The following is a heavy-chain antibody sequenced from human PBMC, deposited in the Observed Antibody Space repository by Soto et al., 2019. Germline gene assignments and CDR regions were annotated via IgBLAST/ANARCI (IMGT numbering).Heavy chain of an antibody. J-gene: IGHJ4*02. CDR2: INAGNGDT. D-gene: IGHD6-19*01. CDR3: ARTTSYSSGSRAFDY. V-gene: IGHV1-3*01. CDR1: GYTFTSYA. Sequence: ASVKVSCKASGYTFTSYAMHWVRQAPGQRLEWMGWINAGNGDTKYSQKFQGRVTITRDTSASTAYMELSSLRSEDTAVYYCARTTSYSSGSRAFDYWGEGTLVTVSS.